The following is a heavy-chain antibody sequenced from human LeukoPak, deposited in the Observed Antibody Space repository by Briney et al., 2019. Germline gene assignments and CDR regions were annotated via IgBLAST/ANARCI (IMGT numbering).Heavy chain of an antibody. CDR1: GFTFSSYE. D-gene: IGHD3-16*01. CDR2: ISSSGSTI. J-gene: IGHJ4*02. CDR3: ARIPILRKRGSSSSYYFDY. V-gene: IGHV3-48*03. Sequence: GGSLRLSCAASGFTFSSYEMNWVRQAPGKGLEWVSYISSSGSTIYYADSVKGRFTISRDNAKNSLYLQMNSLRAEDTAVYYCARIPILRKRGSSSSYYFDYWGQGTLVTVSS.